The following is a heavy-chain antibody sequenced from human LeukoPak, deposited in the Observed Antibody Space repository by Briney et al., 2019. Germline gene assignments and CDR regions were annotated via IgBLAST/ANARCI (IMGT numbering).Heavy chain of an antibody. CDR2: ISGSGGST. J-gene: IGHJ4*02. Sequence: PGGSLRLSCAASGFTFSSYAMSWVRQAPGKGLEWVSGISGSGGSTYYADSVKGRFTISRDNSKNTLNLQMNSLRAEDTAVYYCAAAIYDSSYYWGQGTLVTVSS. CDR1: GFTFSSYA. D-gene: IGHD3-22*01. CDR3: AAAIYDSSYY. V-gene: IGHV3-23*01.